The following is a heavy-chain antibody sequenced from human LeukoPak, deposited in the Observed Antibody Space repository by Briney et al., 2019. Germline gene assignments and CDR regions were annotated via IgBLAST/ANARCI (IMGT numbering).Heavy chain of an antibody. Sequence: SETLSLTCTVSGGSIISGAYYWSWIRQHPGKGLEWVAYVHYSGSTYYNPSLKSRFTISVDTSQNQFSLKLRSVTAADTAVYYCARHFRPVQLRGLNWFDPWGQGTLVTVSS. CDR3: ARHFRPVQLRGLNWFDP. V-gene: IGHV4-31*03. D-gene: IGHD4-17*01. CDR1: GGSIISGAYY. CDR2: VHYSGST. J-gene: IGHJ5*02.